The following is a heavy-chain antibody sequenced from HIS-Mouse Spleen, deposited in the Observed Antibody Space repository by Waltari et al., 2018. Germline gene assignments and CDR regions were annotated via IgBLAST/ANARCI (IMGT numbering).Heavy chain of an antibody. CDR3: AREIPYSSSWYDWYFDL. CDR1: GRSSSRSSYY. D-gene: IGHD6-13*01. V-gene: IGHV4-39*07. Sequence: QLQLQESGPGLVKPSETLAHPCPVSGRSSSRSSYYWGRIRKPPGKGLEWIGSIYYCGGTYYNPSLKRRVTISVDTSKNQFSLKLSSVTAADTAVYYCAREIPYSSSWYDWYFDLWGRGTLVTVSS. CDR2: IYYCGGT. J-gene: IGHJ2*01.